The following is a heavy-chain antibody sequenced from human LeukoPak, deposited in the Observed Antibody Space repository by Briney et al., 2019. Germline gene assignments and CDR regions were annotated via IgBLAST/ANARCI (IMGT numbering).Heavy chain of an antibody. Sequence: SETLSLTCTVSGGSISSGGYYWSWLRPHQGKGLEWNAYVSYSGGTLYSPSIKSRVTISVDTSKNQFSLKLSSVTAADTAVYYCARVRSSGEPHLDFWGQGTLVTVSS. V-gene: IGHV4-31*03. CDR3: ARVRSSGEPHLDF. CDR2: VSYSGGT. CDR1: GGSISSGGYY. D-gene: IGHD3-10*01. J-gene: IGHJ4*02.